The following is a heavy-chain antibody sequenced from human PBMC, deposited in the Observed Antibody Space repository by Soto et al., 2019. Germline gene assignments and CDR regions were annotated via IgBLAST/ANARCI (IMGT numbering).Heavy chain of an antibody. D-gene: IGHD2-21*02. V-gene: IGHV4-31*03. Sequence: QVQLQESGPGLVKPSQTLSLTCTVSGGSISSGGYYWSWIRQHPGKGLEWIGYIYYSGSTYYNPSLKSRVTTSVVTSKNQFPLKLSSVTAADTAVYYCARGRPSVVVTAILDYWGQGTLVTVSS. J-gene: IGHJ4*02. CDR2: IYYSGST. CDR3: ARGRPSVVVTAILDY. CDR1: GGSISSGGYY.